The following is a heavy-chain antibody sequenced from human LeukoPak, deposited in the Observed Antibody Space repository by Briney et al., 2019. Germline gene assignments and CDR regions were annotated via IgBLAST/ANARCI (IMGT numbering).Heavy chain of an antibody. CDR2: IIPIFGTA. J-gene: IGHJ5*02. V-gene: IGHV1-69*05. Sequence: SVKVSCKASGGTFSSYAISWVRQASGQGLEWMGRIIPIFGTANYAQKFQGRVTITTDESTSTAYMELSSLRSEDTAVYYCASSYYYLGVWFDPWGQGTLVTVSS. CDR1: GGTFSSYA. D-gene: IGHD3-22*01. CDR3: ASSYYYLGVWFDP.